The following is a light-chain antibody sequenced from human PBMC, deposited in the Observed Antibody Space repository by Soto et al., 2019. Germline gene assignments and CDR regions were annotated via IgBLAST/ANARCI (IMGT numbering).Light chain of an antibody. J-gene: IGKJ5*01. CDR2: GIS. V-gene: IGKV3-11*01. CDR3: QQHGQWPIT. CDR1: QSVGRH. Sequence: EIVLTQSPATLSLSPGERATLSCRASQSVGRHLAWYQQKPGQAPRLLIYGISKRATDIPDRFSGSGSGTEFTLTISSLQPEDFATYYCQQHGQWPITFGQGTRLEIK.